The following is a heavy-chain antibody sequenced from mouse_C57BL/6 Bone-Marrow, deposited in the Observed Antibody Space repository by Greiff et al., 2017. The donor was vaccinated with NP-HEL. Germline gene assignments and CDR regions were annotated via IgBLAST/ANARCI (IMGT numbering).Heavy chain of an antibody. V-gene: IGHV1-55*01. CDR1: GYTFTSYW. CDR2: LYPGSGST. J-gene: IGHJ4*01. CDR3: ARDRITTDAMDY. Sequence: QVQLQQPGAELVKPGASVKMSCKASGYTFTSYWITWVKQRPGQGLEWIGDLYPGSGSTNYNEKFKSKATLTVDTSSSTAYMQLSSLTSEDSAGYCCARDRITTDAMDYWGQGTSVTVSS. D-gene: IGHD1-1*01.